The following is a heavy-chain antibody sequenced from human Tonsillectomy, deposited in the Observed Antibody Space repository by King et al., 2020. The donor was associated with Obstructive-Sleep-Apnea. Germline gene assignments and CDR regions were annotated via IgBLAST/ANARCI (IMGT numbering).Heavy chain of an antibody. D-gene: IGHD3-22*01. V-gene: IGHV3-9*01. Sequence: QLVQSGGGLVQSGRSLRLSCAASGFTFDDYAMHWVRQAPGKGLEWVSGISWKSGNIGYADSVKGRFTISRDNAKNSLYLQMNSLRVEDTALYYCAKGDFVNSGWLDYWGQGTLVTVSS. J-gene: IGHJ4*02. CDR3: AKGDFVNSGWLDY. CDR1: GFTFDDYA. CDR2: ISWKSGNI.